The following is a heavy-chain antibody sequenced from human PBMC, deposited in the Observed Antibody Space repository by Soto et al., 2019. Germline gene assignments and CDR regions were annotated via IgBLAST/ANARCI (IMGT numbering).Heavy chain of an antibody. CDR2: ISGSGGST. D-gene: IGHD3-22*01. Sequence: GGSLRLSCAASGFTFSSYAMSWVRQAPGKGLEWVSAISGSGGSTYYADSVKGRFTISRDNSKNTLYLQMNSLRAEDTAVYYCAKDHFSPYYYDSSGYLDAFDIWGQGTMVTVSS. CDR1: GFTFSSYA. CDR3: AKDHFSPYYYDSSGYLDAFDI. V-gene: IGHV3-23*01. J-gene: IGHJ3*02.